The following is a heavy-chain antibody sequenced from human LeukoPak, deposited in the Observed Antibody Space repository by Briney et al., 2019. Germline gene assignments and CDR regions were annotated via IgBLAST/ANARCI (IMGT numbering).Heavy chain of an antibody. V-gene: IGHV4-34*01. J-gene: IGHJ2*01. CDR1: GGSFSGYY. Sequence: PSETLSLTCAVYGGSFSGYYWSWIRQPPGKGLEWIGEINHSGSTNYNPSLKSRVTISVDTSKNQFSLKLSSVTAADTAVYYCARARQDPYWYFDLWGRDTLVTVSS. CDR3: ARARQDPYWYFDL. CDR2: INHSGST.